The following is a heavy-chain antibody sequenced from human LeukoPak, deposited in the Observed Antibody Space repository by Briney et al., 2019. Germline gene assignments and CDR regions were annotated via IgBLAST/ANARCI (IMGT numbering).Heavy chain of an antibody. D-gene: IGHD3-22*01. Sequence: GGSLRLSCAASGFTFSSYSMNWVRQAPGKGLEGVSSISSSSSYIYYADSVKGRFTISRDNAKNSLYLQMNSLRAEDTAVYYCAREYYYDSSGYPNWFDPWGQGTLVTVSS. J-gene: IGHJ5*02. CDR2: ISSSSSYI. CDR3: AREYYYDSSGYPNWFDP. V-gene: IGHV3-21*01. CDR1: GFTFSSYS.